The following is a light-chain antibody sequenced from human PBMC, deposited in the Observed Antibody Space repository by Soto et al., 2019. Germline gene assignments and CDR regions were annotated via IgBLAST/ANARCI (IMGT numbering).Light chain of an antibody. CDR1: SSNIGSNN. Sequence: QSVLTQPPSASGTPGQRVTISCSGSSSNIGSNNVNWYQQLPGTTPKLLMYSNNQRPSVVPDRFSGSKSGTSASLAISGLQSEDEADYYCAVWDDSLTGWVFGGGTKLTVL. CDR3: AVWDDSLTGWV. CDR2: SNN. V-gene: IGLV1-44*01. J-gene: IGLJ3*02.